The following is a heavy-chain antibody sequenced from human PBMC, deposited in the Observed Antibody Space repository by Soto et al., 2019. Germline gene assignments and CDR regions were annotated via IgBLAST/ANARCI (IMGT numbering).Heavy chain of an antibody. D-gene: IGHD2-21*02. CDR1: GGSISSYY. Sequence: SETLSLTCTVSGGSISSYYWSWIRQPPGKGLEWIGYIYYSGSTNYNPSLKSRVTISVDTSKNQFSLKLSSVTAADTAVYYCASSGACGGDCYYDHWGQGTQVTVXS. CDR2: IYYSGST. CDR3: ASSGACGGDCYYDH. V-gene: IGHV4-59*01. J-gene: IGHJ4*02.